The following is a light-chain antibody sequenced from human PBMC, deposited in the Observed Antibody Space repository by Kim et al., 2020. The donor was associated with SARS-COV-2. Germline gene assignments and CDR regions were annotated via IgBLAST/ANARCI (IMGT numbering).Light chain of an antibody. CDR3: CAYGGTSPNYF. Sequence: QSALTQPRSVSGSPGQSVTISCAGTSTDVGRFNSVSWYRKDPGEAPKVIIYDVTVRASGVPLRFSGFKSGNTASLTISGLQPEDESDYYCCAYGGTSPNYFFGTGTKVTVL. V-gene: IGLV2-11*01. CDR1: STDVGRFNS. CDR2: DVT. J-gene: IGLJ1*01.